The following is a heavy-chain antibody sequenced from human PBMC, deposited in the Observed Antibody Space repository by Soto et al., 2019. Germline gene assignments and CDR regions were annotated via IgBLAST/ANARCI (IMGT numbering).Heavy chain of an antibody. CDR1: GYTFTSYD. V-gene: IGHV1-8*01. CDR3: ARGRMVRGVIITPYYYYYMDV. J-gene: IGHJ6*03. CDR2: MNPNSGNT. Sequence: QVQLVQSGAEVKKPGASVKVSCKASGYTFTSYDINWVRQATGQGLEWMGWMNPNSGNTGYAQKFQGRVTMTRNTSKSTAYMELSSLRSEDTAVYYCARGRMVRGVIITPYYYYYMDVWGKGTTVTVSS. D-gene: IGHD3-10*01.